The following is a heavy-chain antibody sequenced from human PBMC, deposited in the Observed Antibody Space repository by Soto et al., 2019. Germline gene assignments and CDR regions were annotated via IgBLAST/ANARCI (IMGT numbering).Heavy chain of an antibody. D-gene: IGHD6-13*01. CDR3: ASLAAAGPYYYYYMGV. J-gene: IGHJ6*03. V-gene: IGHV1-3*01. CDR1: GYTFTSYA. Sequence: QVQLVQSGAEVKKPGASVKVSCKASGYTFTSYAMHWVRQAPGQRLEWMGWINAGNGNTKYAQKFQGRVTITRDTSASTGYMELSSLRSEDTAVYYCASLAAAGPYYYYYMGVWGKGTTVTVSS. CDR2: INAGNGNT.